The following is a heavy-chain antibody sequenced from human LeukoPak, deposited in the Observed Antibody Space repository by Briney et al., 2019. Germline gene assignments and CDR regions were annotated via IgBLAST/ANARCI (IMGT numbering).Heavy chain of an antibody. J-gene: IGHJ6*02. Sequence: GRSLRLSCAASGFTFSSYAMHWVRQAPGKGLEWVAVISYDGSNKYYADSVKGRFTISRDNSKNTLYLQMNSLRAEDTAVYYCARDHYYGSGSYRSYWAYYYYYGMDVWGQGTTVTVSS. D-gene: IGHD3-10*01. V-gene: IGHV3-30*04. CDR1: GFTFSSYA. CDR2: ISYDGSNK. CDR3: ARDHYYGSGSYRSYWAYYYYYGMDV.